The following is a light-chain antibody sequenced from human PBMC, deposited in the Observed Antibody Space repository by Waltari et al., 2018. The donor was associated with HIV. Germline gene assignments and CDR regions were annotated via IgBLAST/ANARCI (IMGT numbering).Light chain of an antibody. V-gene: IGKV1-5*03. CDR1: QTISSR. CDR2: KAS. CDR3: QQYYSDPYT. J-gene: IGKJ2*01. Sequence: DIQMTQSPSTLSPSVGNRVTITCRASQTISSRLAWYQQKPGKAPSLLIYKASSLESGVPSTFSGSGSGTEFTLTISSLQPDDFATYYCQQYYSDPYTFGQGTKLEIK.